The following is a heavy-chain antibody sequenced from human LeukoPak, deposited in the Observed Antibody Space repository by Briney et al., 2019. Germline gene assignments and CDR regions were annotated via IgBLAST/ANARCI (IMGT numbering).Heavy chain of an antibody. CDR3: ARVYDYDSHFDY. D-gene: IGHD4-17*01. V-gene: IGHV5-51*01. CDR2: IYPDDSDT. Sequence: GESLKISCKGSGYRFTSYWIGWVRQIPGKGLEWMGIIYPDDSDTRDSPSFQGQVTISADKSISTAYLQWSSLKASDTAMYYCARVYDYDSHFDYWRQGTLVTVSS. CDR1: GYRFTSYW. J-gene: IGHJ4*02.